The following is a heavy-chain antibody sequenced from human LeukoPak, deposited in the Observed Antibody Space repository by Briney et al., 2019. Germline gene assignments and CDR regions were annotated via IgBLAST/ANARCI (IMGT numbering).Heavy chain of an antibody. CDR1: GGSISSKSYY. CDR2: IYYSGST. Sequence: SETLSLTCTVSGGSISSKSYYWGWIRQPPGKGLEWIVSIYYSGSTYHNPSLKSRVTISVDTSKNQFSLKLSSVTAADTAVYYCARIRDSSWDPFDYWGQGTLVTVSS. CDR3: ARIRDSSWDPFDY. D-gene: IGHD6-13*01. V-gene: IGHV4-39*01. J-gene: IGHJ4*02.